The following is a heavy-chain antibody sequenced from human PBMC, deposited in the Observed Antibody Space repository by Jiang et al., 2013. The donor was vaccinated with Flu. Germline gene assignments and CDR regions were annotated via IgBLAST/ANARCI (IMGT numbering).Heavy chain of an antibody. D-gene: IGHD3-10*01. CDR3: ARRMVQGVIIRTFDI. V-gene: IGHV4-38-2*01. J-gene: IGHJ3*02. CDR2: IYHSGST. CDR1: GYSISSGYY. Sequence: VSGYSISSGYYWGWIRQPPGKGLEWIGSIYHSGSTYYNPSLKSRVTISVDTSKNQFSLKLSSVTAADTAVYYCARRMVQGVIIRTFDIWGQGTMVTVSS.